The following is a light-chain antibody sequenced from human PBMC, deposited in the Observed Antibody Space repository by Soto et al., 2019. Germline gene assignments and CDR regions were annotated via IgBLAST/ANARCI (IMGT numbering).Light chain of an antibody. CDR2: AAS. CDR1: QGISSW. Sequence: DIQMTQSPSSVSASVGDRVTMTFRASQGISSWLAWYQKKPGKAPNLLIYAASSLQSGVPSRFSGSGSGTDFTLTISSLQPEDFATYYCQQANSFPITSGQGTRLEIK. J-gene: IGKJ5*01. CDR3: QQANSFPIT. V-gene: IGKV1-12*01.